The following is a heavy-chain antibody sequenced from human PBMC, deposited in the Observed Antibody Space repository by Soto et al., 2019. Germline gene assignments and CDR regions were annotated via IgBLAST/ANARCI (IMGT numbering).Heavy chain of an antibody. CDR3: ARPKQPYFGRDSYYVLGHWYFDL. Sequence: SETLSLTCAVSGGSISSSNWWSWVRQPPGKGLEWIGEIYHSGSTNYNPSLKSRVTISVDKSKNQFSLKLSSVTAADTAVYYCARPKQPYFGRDSYYVLGHWYFDLWGRGTLVT. V-gene: IGHV4-4*02. CDR2: IYHSGST. J-gene: IGHJ2*01. D-gene: IGHD2-21*02. CDR1: GGSISSSNW.